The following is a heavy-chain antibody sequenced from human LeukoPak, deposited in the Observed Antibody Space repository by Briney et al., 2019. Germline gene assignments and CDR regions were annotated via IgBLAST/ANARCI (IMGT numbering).Heavy chain of an antibody. J-gene: IGHJ5*02. Sequence: PGGSLRLSCAASGFTFGSYWMSWVRQAPGKGLEWVANIKQDGSEKYYVDSVKGRFTISRDNAKNSLYLQMNSLRAEDTAVYYCATLPLKRITMIVGTNRAGNWFDPWGQGTLVTVSS. D-gene: IGHD3-22*01. CDR2: IKQDGSEK. CDR3: ATLPLKRITMIVGTNRAGNWFDP. CDR1: GFTFGSYW. V-gene: IGHV3-7*01.